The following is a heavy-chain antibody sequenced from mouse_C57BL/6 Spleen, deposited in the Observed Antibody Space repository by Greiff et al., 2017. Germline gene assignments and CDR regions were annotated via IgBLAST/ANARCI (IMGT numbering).Heavy chain of an antibody. V-gene: IGHV14-1*01. D-gene: IGHD2-1*01. CDR2: IDPEDGDT. J-gene: IGHJ3*01. CDR3: TPSIYDGNYEGFAY. CDR1: GFNIKDYY. Sequence: EVQLQQSGAELVRPGASVKLSCTASGFNIKDYYMHWVKQRPEQGLEWIGRIDPEDGDTEYAPKFQGKATMTADTSSNTAYLQLSSLTSEDTAVYYCTPSIYDGNYEGFAYWGQGTLVTVSA.